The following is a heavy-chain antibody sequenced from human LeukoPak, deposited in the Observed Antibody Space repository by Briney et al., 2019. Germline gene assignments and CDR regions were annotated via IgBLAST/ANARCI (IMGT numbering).Heavy chain of an antibody. J-gene: IGHJ4*02. CDR2: ISGSGGST. Sequence: GGSLRLSCAASGFIFGSYATTWVRQGPGKGLEWVSAISGSGGSTYYADSVKGRFTISRDNSKNTLYLQMNSLRAEDTAVYYCARESNFDYGGNSYDYWGQGTLVTVSS. CDR3: ARESNFDYGGNSYDY. D-gene: IGHD4-23*01. CDR1: GFIFGSYA. V-gene: IGHV3-23*01.